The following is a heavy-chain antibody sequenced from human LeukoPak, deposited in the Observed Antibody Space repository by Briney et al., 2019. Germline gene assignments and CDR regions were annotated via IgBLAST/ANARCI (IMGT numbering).Heavy chain of an antibody. CDR2: ISAYNGNT. CDR1: GYTFTSYG. J-gene: IGHJ5*02. D-gene: IGHD3-3*01. V-gene: IGHV1-18*01. CDR3: ARYYDFWSGYYWFDP. Sequence: ASVEVSCKASGYTFTSYGISWVRQAPGQGLEWMGWISAYNGNTNYAQKLQGRVTMTTDTSTSTAYMELRSLRSDDTAVYYCARYYDFWSGYYWFDPWGQGTLVTVSS.